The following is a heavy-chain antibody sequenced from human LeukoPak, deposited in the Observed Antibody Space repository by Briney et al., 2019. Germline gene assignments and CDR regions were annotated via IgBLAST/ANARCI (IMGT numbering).Heavy chain of an antibody. CDR3: AKDVGGRATPFDY. CDR2: ISGGGYGT. Sequence: GGPLRLSCAASGFTFTSYAMTWVRQAPGKGLEWVSTISGGGYGTNYADSVMGRFTISRDNSKNTVYLQMNSLRVEDTAVYYCAKDVGGRATPFDYWGQGTLITVSS. CDR1: GFTFTSYA. V-gene: IGHV3-23*01. J-gene: IGHJ4*02. D-gene: IGHD1-26*01.